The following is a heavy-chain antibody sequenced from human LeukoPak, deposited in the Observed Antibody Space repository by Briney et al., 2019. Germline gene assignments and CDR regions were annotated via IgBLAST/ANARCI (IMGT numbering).Heavy chain of an antibody. Sequence: GGSLRLSCAASGFTFSSYAMSWVRQAPGKGLEWVSAISGSGGSTYYADSVKGRFTISRDNSKNTLYLQMNSLRAEDTAVYYCAKGVGSYYDSSGSFDYWGQGTLVTVSS. CDR3: AKGVGSYYDSSGSFDY. CDR1: GFTFSSYA. CDR2: ISGSGGST. V-gene: IGHV3-23*01. D-gene: IGHD3-22*01. J-gene: IGHJ4*02.